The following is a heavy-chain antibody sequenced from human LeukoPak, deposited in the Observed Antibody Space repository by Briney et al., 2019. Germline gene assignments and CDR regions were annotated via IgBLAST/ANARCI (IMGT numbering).Heavy chain of an antibody. V-gene: IGHV3-7*01. Sequence: GSLRLSCAASGFTFSSYWMSWVRQAPGKGREWVANIKQDGSEKYYVDSVKGRFTISRDNAKNSLYLQMNSLRAEDTAVYYCARDLYARGDNDLGYWGQGTLVTVSS. CDR1: GFTFSSYW. D-gene: IGHD3-3*01. J-gene: IGHJ4*02. CDR2: IKQDGSEK. CDR3: ARDLYARGDNDLGY.